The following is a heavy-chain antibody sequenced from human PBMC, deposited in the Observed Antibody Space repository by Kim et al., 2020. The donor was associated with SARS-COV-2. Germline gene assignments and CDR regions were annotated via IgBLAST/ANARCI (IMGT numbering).Heavy chain of an antibody. D-gene: IGHD1-26*01. CDR2: IYYSGST. CDR1: GGSISSYY. J-gene: IGHJ5*02. CDR3: ARHPPGGGSYARIWFDP. Sequence: SETLSLTCTVSGGSISSYYWSWIRQPPGKGLEWIGYIYYSGSTNYNPSLKSRVTISVDTSKNQFSLKLSSVTAADTAVYYCARHPPGGGSYARIWFDPWGQGTLVTVSS. V-gene: IGHV4-59*08.